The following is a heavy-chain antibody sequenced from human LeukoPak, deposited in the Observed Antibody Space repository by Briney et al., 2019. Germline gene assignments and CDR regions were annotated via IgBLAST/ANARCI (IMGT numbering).Heavy chain of an antibody. V-gene: IGHV3-74*01. J-gene: IGHJ4*02. D-gene: IGHD3-10*01. Sequence: GGSLRLSCAASGFTFGSYWMHWVRQAPGKGLVWVSRINSDGSSTSYADSVKGRFTISRDNAKNTLYLQMNSLRAEDTAVYYCARALLWFGAYYFDYWGQGTPVTVSS. CDR2: INSDGSST. CDR1: GFTFGSYW. CDR3: ARALLWFGAYYFDY.